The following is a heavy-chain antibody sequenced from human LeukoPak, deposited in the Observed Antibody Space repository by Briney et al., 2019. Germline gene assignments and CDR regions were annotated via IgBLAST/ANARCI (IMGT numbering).Heavy chain of an antibody. V-gene: IGHV3-23*01. CDR3: AKLPTYYYDSSGYYHFDY. J-gene: IGHJ4*02. CDR1: GFTFSSYS. CDR2: ISGSGSST. D-gene: IGHD3-22*01. Sequence: GGSLRLSCAASGFTFSSYSMNWVRQAPGKGLEWVSAISGSGSSTSYADSVKGRFTISRDNSRDTLYLQMNSLRAEDTAVYYCAKLPTYYYDSSGYYHFDYWGQGTLVTVSS.